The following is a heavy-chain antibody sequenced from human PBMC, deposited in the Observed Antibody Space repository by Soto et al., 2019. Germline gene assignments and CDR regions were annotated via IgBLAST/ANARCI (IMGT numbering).Heavy chain of an antibody. CDR2: TYYTSRWYN. CDR3: AGTTSLQWYYMNV. Sequence: SHTLSLTCHISGDILSHNTADLNLLRPSTSRGLEWLGRTYYTSRWYNDYAVAVKSRITINPDTSKNQFSLHLNSVTPEDAAVNYCAGTTSLQWYYMNVWGKGTTVTVSS. J-gene: IGHJ6*03. V-gene: IGHV6-1*01. D-gene: IGHD1-7*01. CDR1: GDILSHNTAD.